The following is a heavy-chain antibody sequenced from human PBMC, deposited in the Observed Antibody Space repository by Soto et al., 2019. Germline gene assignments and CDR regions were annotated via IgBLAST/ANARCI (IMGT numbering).Heavy chain of an antibody. D-gene: IGHD2-21*02. CDR1: GGSFSGYY. CDR3: ARGRDRRDFDY. V-gene: IGHV4-34*01. Sequence: QVQLQQWGAGLLKPSETLSLTCAVYGGSFSGYYWSWIRQPPGKGLAWIGEINHSGSTNYNPSLKSRVNISVDTSKNQFSLKLSSVTAADTAVYYCARGRDRRDFDYWGQGTLVTVSS. CDR2: INHSGST. J-gene: IGHJ4*02.